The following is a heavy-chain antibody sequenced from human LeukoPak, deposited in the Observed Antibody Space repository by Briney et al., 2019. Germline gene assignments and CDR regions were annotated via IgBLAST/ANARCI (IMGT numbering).Heavy chain of an antibody. CDR3: ARAHGYDSSGYSEAYFDY. J-gene: IGHJ4*02. V-gene: IGHV1-18*01. Sequence: ASLKVSFKTSGYTFTNFGISWVRQAPGQGLEWMGWISAYNGNTNYAQKLQGRVTMTTDTSTTTAYMELRSLRSDDTAVYYCARAHGYDSSGYSEAYFDYWGQGTLVTVSS. CDR1: GYTFTNFG. D-gene: IGHD3-22*01. CDR2: ISAYNGNT.